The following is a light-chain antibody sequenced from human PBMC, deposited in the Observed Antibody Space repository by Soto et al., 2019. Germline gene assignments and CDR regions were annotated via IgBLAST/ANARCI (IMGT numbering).Light chain of an antibody. CDR2: DVD. CDR3: SSYGGSNTFV. J-gene: IGLJ1*01. CDR1: SSDVGVYNY. Sequence: QSALAQPRSVSGSPGQSVTISCTGTSSDVGVYNYVSWYQHHPGKAPKLMIYDVDKRPSGVPDRFSGSKSGSTASLTISGLQAEDEGLYFCSSYGGSNTFVFGSGTKLTVL. V-gene: IGLV2-11*01.